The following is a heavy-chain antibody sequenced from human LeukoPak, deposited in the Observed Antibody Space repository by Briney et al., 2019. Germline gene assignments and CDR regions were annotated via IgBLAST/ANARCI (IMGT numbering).Heavy chain of an antibody. CDR3: ARVIYKRDFWSDHTAGDWFDP. D-gene: IGHD3-3*01. V-gene: IGHV1-8*03. CDR1: GGPFRSFS. CDR2: MNPNSGNT. J-gene: IGHJ5*02. Sequence: ASVKVSCKTSGGPFRSFSIHWVRQATGQGLEWMGWMNPNSGNTGYAQKFQGRVTITRNTSISTAYMELSSLRSEDTAVYYGARVIYKRDFWSDHTAGDWFDPWGQGTLVTVSS.